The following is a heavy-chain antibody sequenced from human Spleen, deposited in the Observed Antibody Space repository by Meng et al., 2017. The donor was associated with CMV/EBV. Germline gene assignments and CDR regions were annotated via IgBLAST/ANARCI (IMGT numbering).Heavy chain of an antibody. CDR3: ARKGQWLVGYFDY. V-gene: IGHV4-39*07. Sequence: HPQLQESGPGLVKPSETLSLTCTVSGGSISSSSYYWGWIRQPPGKGLEWIGSIYYSGSTYYNPSLKSRVTISVDTSKNQFSLKLSSVTAADTAVYYCARKGQWLVGYFDYWGQGTLVTVSS. CDR1: GGSISSSSYY. J-gene: IGHJ4*02. CDR2: IYYSGST. D-gene: IGHD6-19*01.